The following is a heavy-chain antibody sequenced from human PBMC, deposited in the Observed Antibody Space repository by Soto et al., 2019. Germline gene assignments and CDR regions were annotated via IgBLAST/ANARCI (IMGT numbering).Heavy chain of an antibody. CDR3: ARYSGKYQGPIDY. Sequence: QVQLVESGGGVVQPGRSLRLSCAASGFTFSHYGIHWVRQAPGKGLEWLAVISYDGSNKHYADSVEGRFTVSIDNSKNTLYQQMNSLRAEDTAVYFCARYSGKYQGPIDYWGQRILITVSS. CDR2: ISYDGSNK. J-gene: IGHJ4*02. CDR1: GFTFSHYG. D-gene: IGHD1-26*01. V-gene: IGHV3-30*03.